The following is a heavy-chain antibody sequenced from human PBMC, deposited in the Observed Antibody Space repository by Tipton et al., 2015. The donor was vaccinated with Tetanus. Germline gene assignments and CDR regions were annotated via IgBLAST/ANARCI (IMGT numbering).Heavy chain of an antibody. D-gene: IGHD5-12*01. Sequence: RSLRLSCAASGFTFSSFGMHWVRQAPGKGLEWVAVIWYDGSNEHYADSVRGRFTISRDNSKNTLHQQMNSLRAEDTALYFCARVGYRGYDLYYSDYWGQGALVTVSS. V-gene: IGHV3-33*01. CDR2: IWYDGSNE. CDR3: ARVGYRGYDLYYSDY. J-gene: IGHJ4*02. CDR1: GFTFSSFG.